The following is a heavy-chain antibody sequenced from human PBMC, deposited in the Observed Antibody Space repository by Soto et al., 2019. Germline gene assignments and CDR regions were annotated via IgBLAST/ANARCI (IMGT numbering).Heavy chain of an antibody. Sequence: QVQLQESGPGLVKPSETLSLTCTVSGGSISSYYWSWIRQPPGKGLEWIGYIYYSGSTNYNPSLKSRVTISVDTSKNQFSLKLSSVTAADTAVYYCARSNASSGWYFLATQASMDVWGQGTTVTVSS. J-gene: IGHJ6*02. D-gene: IGHD6-19*01. V-gene: IGHV4-59*08. CDR2: IYYSGST. CDR1: GGSISSYY. CDR3: ARSNASSGWYFLATQASMDV.